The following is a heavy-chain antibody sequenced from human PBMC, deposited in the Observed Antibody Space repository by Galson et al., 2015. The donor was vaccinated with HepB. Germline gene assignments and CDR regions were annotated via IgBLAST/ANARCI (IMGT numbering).Heavy chain of an antibody. CDR1: GFTFSNYA. J-gene: IGHJ4*02. CDR2: IRSDGSNN. Sequence: SLRLSCAASGFTFSNYAVHWVRQAPGKGLEWVASIRSDGSNNYYAVSVRGRFTISRDNSKNTLYLQMNSLRAEDTSVYYCARDLWDYWGQGTLVTVSS. CDR3: ARDLWDY. V-gene: IGHV3-30*02.